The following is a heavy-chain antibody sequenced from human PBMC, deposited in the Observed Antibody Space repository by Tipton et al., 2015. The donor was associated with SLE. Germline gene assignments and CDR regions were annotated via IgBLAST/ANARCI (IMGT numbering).Heavy chain of an antibody. V-gene: IGHV4-39*07. CDR3: ARRWSGSVGYFDY. Sequence: TLSLTCIVSGDSISNIDFYWGWIRQPPGQALEWIGNVYFGGATFYNPSLKSRVTISVDTSKNQFSLKLRSMTAADTAVYYCARRWSGSVGYFDYWGQGRLVTVSS. D-gene: IGHD1-26*01. CDR2: VYFGGAT. CDR1: GDSISNIDFY. J-gene: IGHJ4*02.